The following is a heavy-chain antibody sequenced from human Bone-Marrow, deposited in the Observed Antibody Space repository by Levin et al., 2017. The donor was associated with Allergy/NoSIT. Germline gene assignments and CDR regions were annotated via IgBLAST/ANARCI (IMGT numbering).Heavy chain of an antibody. Sequence: GESLKISCAASGFTFANYAMDWVRQTPGKGLESISSISPSDGRTYYVDSVKGRFTISRDNSKNMLYLQMNSLRAEDTARYYCTRVLSQKEQDWYGLDVWGQGTTVTVSS. CDR3: TRVLSQKEQDWYGLDV. CDR1: GFTFANYA. V-gene: IGHV3-23*01. J-gene: IGHJ6*02. CDR2: ISPSDGRT. D-gene: IGHD3/OR15-3a*01.